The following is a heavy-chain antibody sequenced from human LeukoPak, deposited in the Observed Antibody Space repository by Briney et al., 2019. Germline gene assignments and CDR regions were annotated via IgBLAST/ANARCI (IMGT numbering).Heavy chain of an antibody. D-gene: IGHD3-3*01. Sequence: ASVKVSCKASGYTFTSYDINWVRQATGQGDEWMGGMNPNSGNTGYAQKFQGRGTMTRNTSISTAYMEPSSLRSEDTAVHYFARVVHDFWSGYYDHGFHPWCQGTPLTVSS. V-gene: IGHV1-8*01. CDR2: MNPNSGNT. J-gene: IGHJ5*02. CDR3: ARVVHDFWSGYYDHGFHP. CDR1: GYTFTSYD.